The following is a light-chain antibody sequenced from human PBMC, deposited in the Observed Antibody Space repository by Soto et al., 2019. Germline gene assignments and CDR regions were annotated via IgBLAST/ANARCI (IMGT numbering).Light chain of an antibody. CDR1: PDISNY. J-gene: IGKJ4*01. CDR3: QQDDNLGLT. CDR2: DAS. V-gene: IGKV1-33*01. Sequence: DIQMTQSPSSLSASVGDRVTITCQARPDISNYLNWYQQKPGKAPKLLLYDASNLETGVPSRFSGSGSGTDFTFTISSLQPEDIATYYCQQDDNLGLTFGGGTKVEIK.